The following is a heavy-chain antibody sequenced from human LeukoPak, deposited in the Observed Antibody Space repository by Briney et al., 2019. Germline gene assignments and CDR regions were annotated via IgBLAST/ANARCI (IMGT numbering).Heavy chain of an antibody. CDR2: INWNGGST. CDR3: ARVGGGDYESPFDY. Sequence: PGGSLRLSCAASGFTFSNAWMSWVRQAPGKGLEWVSGINWNGGSTGYADSVKGRFTISRDNAKNSLYLQMNSLRAEDTALYHCARVGGGDYESPFDYWGQGTLVTVSS. D-gene: IGHD2-21*02. CDR1: GFTFSNAW. J-gene: IGHJ4*02. V-gene: IGHV3-20*01.